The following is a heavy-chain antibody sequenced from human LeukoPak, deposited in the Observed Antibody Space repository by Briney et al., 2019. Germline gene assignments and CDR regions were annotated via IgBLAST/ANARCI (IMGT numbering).Heavy chain of an antibody. V-gene: IGHV4-31*03. CDR1: GGSISSGGYY. CDR3: ARGDITGGARDY. J-gene: IGHJ4*02. CDR2: IYYSGST. D-gene: IGHD3-16*01. Sequence: KPSETLSLTCTVSGGSISSGGYYWSWIRQHPGKGLEWIGYIYYSGSTNYNPSLKSRVTISVDTSKNQFSLKLSSVTAADTAVYYCARGDITGGARDYWGQGTLVTVSS.